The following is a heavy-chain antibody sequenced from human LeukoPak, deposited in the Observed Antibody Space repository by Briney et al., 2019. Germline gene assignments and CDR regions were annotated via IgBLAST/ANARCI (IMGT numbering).Heavy chain of an antibody. CDR1: GGTFSGYA. CDR3: ARSADSSSGYYYYGMDV. D-gene: IGHD6-13*01. CDR2: IIPIFGTA. J-gene: IGHJ6*04. Sequence: SVKVSCKASGGTFSGYAITWVRQAPGQGLEWMGGIIPIFGTANYAQKFQGRVTITADESTSTAYMELSSLRSEDTAVYYCARSADSSSGYYYYGMDVWGEGTTVTVSS. V-gene: IGHV1-69*13.